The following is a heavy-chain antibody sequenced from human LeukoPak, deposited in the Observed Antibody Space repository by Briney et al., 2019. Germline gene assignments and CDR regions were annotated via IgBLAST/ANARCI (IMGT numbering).Heavy chain of an antibody. CDR1: GYTFTSYG. CDR2: ISAYNGNT. J-gene: IGHJ4*02. Sequence: ASVKVSCKASGYTFTSYGISWVRQAPGQGLEWMGWISAYNGNTNYAQKLQGRVTMTTDTSTSTAYMELRSLRSEDTAVYYCATILRYFDWLRDWGQGTLVTVSS. CDR3: ATILRYFDWLRD. D-gene: IGHD3-9*01. V-gene: IGHV1-18*01.